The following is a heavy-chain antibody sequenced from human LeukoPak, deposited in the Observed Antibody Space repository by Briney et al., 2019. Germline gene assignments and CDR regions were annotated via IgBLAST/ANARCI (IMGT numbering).Heavy chain of an antibody. CDR2: INPNSGGT. CDR1: GYTFTGYY. Sequence: GASVKVSCKASGYTFTGYYMHWVRQAPGQGLEWMGWINPNSGGTNYAQKFQGRVTMTRDTSISTAYMELSRLRSDGTAVYYCARDAAGYDLGVDYWGQGTLVTVSS. CDR3: ARDAAGYDLGVDY. V-gene: IGHV1-2*02. J-gene: IGHJ4*02. D-gene: IGHD5-12*01.